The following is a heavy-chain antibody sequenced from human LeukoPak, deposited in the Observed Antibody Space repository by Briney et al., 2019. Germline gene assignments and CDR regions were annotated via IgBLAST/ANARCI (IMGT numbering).Heavy chain of an antibody. V-gene: IGHV1-46*01. D-gene: IGHD2-15*01. J-gene: IGHJ4*02. CDR3: ARGHCGGGGSYEGQ. CDR2: LNPKDGST. Sequence: ASVKVSCKASGYSFTNTYMHWVRQAPGQGLEWMGILNPKDGSTDSAQRFQGRFTMTSDTSTSTVYMELSSLRSEDTAVYYCARGHCGGGGSYEGQWGQGSLVIVSS. CDR1: GYSFTNTY.